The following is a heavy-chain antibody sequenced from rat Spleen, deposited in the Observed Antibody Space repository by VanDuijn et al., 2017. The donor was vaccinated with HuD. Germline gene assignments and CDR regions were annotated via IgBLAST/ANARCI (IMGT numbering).Heavy chain of an antibody. CDR1: GFTFSDYN. J-gene: IGHJ1*01. V-gene: IGHV5-7*01. CDR3: TRHAYYDGYYHWYFDF. D-gene: IGHD1-12*03. Sequence: EVQLVESGGGFVQPGRSLKLSCAASGFTFSDYNMAWVRQAPKKGLEWVATINYDGSTVHYRDSVKGRFTVSRDNAKSTLYLQMDSLRSEDTATHYCTRHAYYDGYYHWYFDFRGPGTMVTVSS. CDR2: INYDGSTV.